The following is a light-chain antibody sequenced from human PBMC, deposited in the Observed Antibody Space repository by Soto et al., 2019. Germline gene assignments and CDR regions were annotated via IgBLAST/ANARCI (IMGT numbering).Light chain of an antibody. CDR2: EVS. V-gene: IGLV2-14*01. Sequence: QSVLTQPASVSGSPGQSITISCAGTSSDVGNYTYVSWYQQHQCKAPKLMIYEVSNRPSGVSNRFSGSKSDNTASLTISVRQAEDKTDYYCFSYTSSGTYVFGTGTKVTVL. J-gene: IGLJ1*01. CDR1: SSDVGNYTY. CDR3: FSYTSSGTYV.